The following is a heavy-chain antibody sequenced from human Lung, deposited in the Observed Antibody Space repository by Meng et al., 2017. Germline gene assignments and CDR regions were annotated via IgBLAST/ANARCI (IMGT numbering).Heavy chain of an antibody. J-gene: IGHJ2*01. V-gene: IGHV4-30-4*01. CDR2: IYNGGIP. Sequence: LVKPSRSCSLTVLSSVGPISISNYYVSCILQPPGKGQEWSWHIYNGGIPYHNPSLKSRITISVDTSKNHVSLKLSSVTAADTAVYYCARGQKGYFDLWGRGTLVTVSS. CDR1: VGPISISNYY. CDR3: ARGQKGYFDL.